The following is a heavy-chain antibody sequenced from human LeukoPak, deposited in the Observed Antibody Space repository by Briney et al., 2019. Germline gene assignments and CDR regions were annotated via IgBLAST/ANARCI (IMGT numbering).Heavy chain of an antibody. CDR1: GYTFTSYG. CDR2: ISAYNGNT. D-gene: IGHD3-22*01. J-gene: IGHJ4*02. Sequence: ASVKVSCKASGYTFTSYGISWVRQAPRQGLEWMGWISAYNGNTNYAQKLQGRVTMTTDTSTSTAYMELRSLRSDDTAVYYCARDLAYDSSGPIDYWGQGTLVTVSS. V-gene: IGHV1-18*01. CDR3: ARDLAYDSSGPIDY.